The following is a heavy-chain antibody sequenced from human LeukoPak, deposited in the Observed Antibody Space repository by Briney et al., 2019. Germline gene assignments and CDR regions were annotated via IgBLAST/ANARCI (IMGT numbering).Heavy chain of an antibody. CDR3: ARSGYYNGYDY. V-gene: IGHV3-74*03. CDR2: ISSDGSIT. D-gene: IGHD3-10*01. CDR1: GFTLSGHW. Sequence: GGSLTLSCVASGFTLSGHWMHWVRQVPGKGLMGVSRISSDGSITTYADSVKVRFTISRDIARNTLYLQMNSLTADDTALYYCARSGYYNGYDYWGQGTLVTVSS. J-gene: IGHJ4*02.